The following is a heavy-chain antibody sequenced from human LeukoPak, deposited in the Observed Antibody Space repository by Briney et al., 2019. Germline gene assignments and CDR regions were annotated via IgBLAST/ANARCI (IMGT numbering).Heavy chain of an antibody. V-gene: IGHV3-43*02. D-gene: IGHD3-16*02. CDR3: ARDDGASSLLDF. CDR2: ISGNGHTI. Sequence: GGSLRLSCAASGFTFHVYAIYWVRPAPRKGLEWVSLISGNGHTISYADSVRGRFTISRDNTKNSLYLQMDSLTTEDTAVYYCARDDGASSLLDFWGQGTLVTVSS. J-gene: IGHJ4*02. CDR1: GFTFHVYA.